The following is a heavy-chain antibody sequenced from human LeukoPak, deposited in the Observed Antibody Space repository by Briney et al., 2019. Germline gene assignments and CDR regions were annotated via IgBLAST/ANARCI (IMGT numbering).Heavy chain of an antibody. Sequence: SETLSLTCTVSGGSISSGSYYWSWIRQPAGKGLEWIGRIYTSGSTNYNPSLKSRVTISVDTSKNQFSLKLSSVTAADTAVYYCARARDSSGRYSYWGQGTLVTVSS. J-gene: IGHJ4*02. D-gene: IGHD6-19*01. CDR2: IYTSGST. CDR3: ARARDSSGRYSY. V-gene: IGHV4-61*02. CDR1: GGSISSGSYY.